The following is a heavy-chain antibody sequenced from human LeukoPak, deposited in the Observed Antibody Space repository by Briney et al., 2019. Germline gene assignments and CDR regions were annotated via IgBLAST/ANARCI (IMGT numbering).Heavy chain of an antibody. CDR3: ARASDYGDCDI. CDR2: ISSSGSTI. CDR1: GFTFSSYE. J-gene: IGHJ3*02. D-gene: IGHD4-17*01. V-gene: IGHV3-48*03. Sequence: GGSLRLSCAASGFTFSSYEMNWVRQAPGKGLEWVSYISSSGSTIYYADSVKGRFTISRDNAKNSLYLQMNSLRAEDTAVYYCARASDYGDCDIWGQGTMVTVSS.